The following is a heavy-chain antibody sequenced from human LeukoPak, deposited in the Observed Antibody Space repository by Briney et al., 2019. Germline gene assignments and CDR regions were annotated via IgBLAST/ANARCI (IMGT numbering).Heavy chain of an antibody. V-gene: IGHV2-5*02. D-gene: IGHD1-26*01. J-gene: IGHJ4*02. CDR1: GFSLSTSGVG. CDR3: ARRLSGSYFDY. Sequence: SGPTLVKPTQTLTLSCAFSGFSLSTSGVGVGWIRQPPGKALEWLALIYWDEDKFYSPSLRSRLTITKDTSKNQVVLTMTNTDPVDTATYYCARRLSGSYFDYWGQGALVTVPS. CDR2: IYWDEDK.